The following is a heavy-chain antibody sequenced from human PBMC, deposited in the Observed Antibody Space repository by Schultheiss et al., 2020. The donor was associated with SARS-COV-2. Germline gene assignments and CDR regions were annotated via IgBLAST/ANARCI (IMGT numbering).Heavy chain of an antibody. CDR1: GGSISSSSYY. V-gene: IGHV4-39*07. D-gene: IGHD6-19*01. Sequence: SETLSLTCTVSGGSISSSSYYWGWIRQPPGKGLEWIGSIYYSGSTYYNPSLKSRLTISVDTSKYQFSLELSSVTAADTAVYYCARATRIAVAGRRYYYGMDVWGQGTTVTVSS. CDR3: ARATRIAVAGRRYYYGMDV. CDR2: IYYSGST. J-gene: IGHJ6*02.